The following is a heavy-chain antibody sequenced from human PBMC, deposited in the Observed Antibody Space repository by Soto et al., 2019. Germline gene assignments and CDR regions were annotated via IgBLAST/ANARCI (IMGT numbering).Heavy chain of an antibody. D-gene: IGHD5-12*01. J-gene: IGHJ4*02. CDR1: GGSISSGGYY. CDR3: ARGRGIVATINRSLLFDY. V-gene: IGHV4-31*03. CDR2: IYYSGST. Sequence: QVQLQESGPGLVKPSQTLSLTCTVSGGSISSGGYYWSWIRQHPGKGLEWIGYIYYSGSTYYNPSLKSRVTISVDTSKNQFSLKLSSVIAADTAVYYCARGRGIVATINRSLLFDYWGQGTLVTVSS.